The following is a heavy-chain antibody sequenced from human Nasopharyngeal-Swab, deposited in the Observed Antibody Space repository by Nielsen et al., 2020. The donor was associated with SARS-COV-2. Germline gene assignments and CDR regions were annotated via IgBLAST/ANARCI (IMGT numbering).Heavy chain of an antibody. D-gene: IGHD1-26*01. J-gene: IGHJ4*02. CDR3: ARDGDYSGWELTDY. V-gene: IGHV3-21*01. Sequence: GGSLRLSCAASGFTFSSYSMNWVRQAPGKGLEWVSSISSSSSYIYYADSVKGRFTISRDNAKNSLYLQMNILRAEDTAVYYCARDGDYSGWELTDYWGQGTLVTVSS. CDR2: ISSSSSYI. CDR1: GFTFSSYS.